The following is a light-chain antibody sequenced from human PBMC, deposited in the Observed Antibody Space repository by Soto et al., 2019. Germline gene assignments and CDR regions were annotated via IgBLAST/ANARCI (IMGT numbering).Light chain of an antibody. CDR2: GAS. Sequence: EIVLTQSPGTLSLSPGERATLSCSASQSVSSSYLAWYQQKPGQAPRPLIYGASSRAIGIPDRFSGSGSGTDFNLTISRLEPEDFAVYYCQQYGSSPWTFGKGTKVEIK. CDR3: QQYGSSPWT. J-gene: IGKJ1*01. CDR1: QSVSSSY. V-gene: IGKV3-20*01.